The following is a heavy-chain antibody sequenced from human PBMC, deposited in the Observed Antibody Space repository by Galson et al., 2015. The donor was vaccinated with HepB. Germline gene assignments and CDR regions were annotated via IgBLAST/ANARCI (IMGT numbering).Heavy chain of an antibody. CDR1: GYTFTTYY. D-gene: IGHD3-9*01. V-gene: IGHV1-46*01. CDR2: INPSGGST. CDR3: ARGVLRYFDWLVNDAFDI. Sequence: SVKVSCKASGYTFTTYYMHWVRQAPGQGLEWMGIINPSGGSTSYAQKFQGRVTMTRDTSTSTVYMELSSLRSEDTAVYYCARGVLRYFDWLVNDAFDIGGQGTMVTVSS. J-gene: IGHJ3*02.